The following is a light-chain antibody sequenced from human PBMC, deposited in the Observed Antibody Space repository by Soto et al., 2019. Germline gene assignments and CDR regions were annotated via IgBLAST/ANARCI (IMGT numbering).Light chain of an antibody. CDR2: KAS. J-gene: IGKJ4*01. CDR1: QCINSR. V-gene: IGKV1-5*03. CDR3: QQYNSYPLT. Sequence: DIQLTQSPSTRSASVGDRVTITCRSRQCINSRLAWYQQKPGKAPKILIYKASSLESGVPSRFSGSGSGTEFTLTISSLQPDDFATYYCQQYNSYPLTFGGGTKVEVK.